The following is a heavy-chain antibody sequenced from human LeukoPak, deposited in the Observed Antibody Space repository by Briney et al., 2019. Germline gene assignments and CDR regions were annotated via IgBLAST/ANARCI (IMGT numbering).Heavy chain of an antibody. CDR3: ACFSSGYYYFDY. Sequence: PGGSLRLSCAASGFTFSSYGMHWVRQAPGKGLEWVAVISYDGSNKYYADSVKGRFTISRDNSKNTLYLQMNSLRAEDTAVYYCACFSSGYYYFDYWGQGTLVTVSS. CDR1: GFTFSSYG. D-gene: IGHD6-19*01. J-gene: IGHJ4*02. CDR2: ISYDGSNK. V-gene: IGHV3-30*03.